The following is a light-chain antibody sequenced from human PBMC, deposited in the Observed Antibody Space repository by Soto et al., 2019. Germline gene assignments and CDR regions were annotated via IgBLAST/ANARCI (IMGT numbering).Light chain of an antibody. CDR2: KVS. CDR1: QSLVHSDGNIY. J-gene: IGKJ2*01. V-gene: IGKV2-30*02. CDR3: MQSTHWPHT. Sequence: DVVMTESPLSLPVTLGQPASISCRSSQSLVHSDGNIYLNWYHQRPGQSPRRLIYKVSVRASGVPDRFSGSGSDTDFTLTISRVEAEDIGVYYCMQSTHWPHTFGQGTKLEIK.